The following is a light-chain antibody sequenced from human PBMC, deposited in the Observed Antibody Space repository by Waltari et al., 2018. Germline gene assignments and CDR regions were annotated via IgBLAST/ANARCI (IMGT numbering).Light chain of an antibody. Sequence: DVVMTQSPLSLPVTLGQPASISCRSSQSLVYSDGNTYLNWFQQRPGQSPRRLIYKVSHRDSWVPDRVSGSGSGTDFTLKISRVEAEDVGVYYCRQGTNWPQWTFGQGTKVEIK. J-gene: IGKJ1*01. CDR2: KVS. CDR1: QSLVYSDGNTY. V-gene: IGKV2-30*01. CDR3: RQGTNWPQWT.